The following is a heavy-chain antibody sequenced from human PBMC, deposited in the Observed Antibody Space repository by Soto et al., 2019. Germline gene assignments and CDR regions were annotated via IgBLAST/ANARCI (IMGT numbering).Heavy chain of an antibody. J-gene: IGHJ6*02. CDR1: SGPSRRHN. Sequence: QVQVQQSGPGLVKPSDTLSLTCTVSSGPSRRHNWGWIRQPPGRGLEWIGSVYYTGDASYHPSLECRVTLAAAGLRKHISPPSAALTAAVTDVCSFVRKGIDYLHGLEDAWGQGTTVSVS. D-gene: IGHD5-12*01. CDR2: VYYTGDA. CDR3: VRKGIDYLHGLEDA. V-gene: IGHV4-59*07.